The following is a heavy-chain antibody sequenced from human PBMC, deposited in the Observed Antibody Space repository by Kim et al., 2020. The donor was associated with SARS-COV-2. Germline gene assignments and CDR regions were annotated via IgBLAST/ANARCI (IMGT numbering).Heavy chain of an antibody. V-gene: IGHV3-23*01. D-gene: IGHD3-10*01. Sequence: KCRFTISRDDSKNTLYLQMNSLRAEDTAVYYCAREAYGSGSYYNDWYFDLWGRDTLVTVSS. J-gene: IGHJ2*01. CDR3: AREAYGSGSYYNDWYFDL.